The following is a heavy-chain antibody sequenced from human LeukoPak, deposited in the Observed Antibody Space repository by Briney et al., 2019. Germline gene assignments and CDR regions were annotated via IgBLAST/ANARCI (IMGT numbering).Heavy chain of an antibody. J-gene: IGHJ6*03. CDR2: ISYDGSNK. D-gene: IGHD6-13*01. Sequence: GGSLRLSCAASGFTFSSYGMHWVRQAPGKGLEWVAVISYDGSNKYYADSVKGGFTISRDKSKNTLHLQMNSLRAEDTAVYYCARAGPSIAAAGTSGGGGSYYYMDVWGKGTTVTVSS. CDR3: ARAGPSIAAAGTSGGGGSYYYMDV. V-gene: IGHV3-30*03. CDR1: GFTFSSYG.